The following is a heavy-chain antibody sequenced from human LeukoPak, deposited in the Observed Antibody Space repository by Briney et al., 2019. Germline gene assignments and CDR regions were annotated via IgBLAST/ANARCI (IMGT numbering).Heavy chain of an antibody. J-gene: IGHJ6*03. CDR1: GGTFSSYA. V-gene: IGHV1-69*01. CDR3: ARNLHPPYPRFGSSGYGYYYYYMDV. D-gene: IGHD3-22*01. CDR2: IIPIFGTA. Sequence: GSSVKVSCKASGGTFSSYAISWVRQAPGQGLEWMGGIIPIFGTANYAQKFQGRVTITADESTSTAYMELSSLRSEDTAVYYCARNLHPPYPRFGSSGYGYYYYYMDVWGKGTTVTVSS.